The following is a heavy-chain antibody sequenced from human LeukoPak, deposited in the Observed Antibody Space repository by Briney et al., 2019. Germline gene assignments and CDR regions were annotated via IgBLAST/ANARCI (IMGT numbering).Heavy chain of an antibody. D-gene: IGHD1-26*01. CDR1: GFTFSSYA. V-gene: IGHV3-23*01. CDR3: AKGVVGASSAAAAGYFDF. J-gene: IGHJ4*02. Sequence: VQPGGSLRLSCAASGFTFSSYAMSWVRQAPGKGLEWVSAISGSGGSTYYADSVKGRFAISRDNSKDTLFLQMNSLRAEDTAVYYCAKGVVGASSAAAAGYFDFWGQGTLVTVSS. CDR2: ISGSGGST.